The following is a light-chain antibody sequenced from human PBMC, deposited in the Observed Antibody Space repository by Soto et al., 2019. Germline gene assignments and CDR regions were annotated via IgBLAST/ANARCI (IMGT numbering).Light chain of an antibody. CDR3: QSYDSSLSGYV. CDR1: SSNIGAGYD. Sequence: QSVLTQPPSVSGAPGQRVTISCTGSSSNIGAGYDVHWYQQLPGTAPKLLIYGNNNRPSGVPDRFSGSKSGTSASLAITGLQAEDEAYYYCQSYDSSLSGYVFGTGTKV. J-gene: IGLJ1*01. CDR2: GNN. V-gene: IGLV1-40*01.